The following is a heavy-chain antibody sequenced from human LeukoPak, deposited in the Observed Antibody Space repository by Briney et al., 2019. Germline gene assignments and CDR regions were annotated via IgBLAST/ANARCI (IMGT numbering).Heavy chain of an antibody. J-gene: IGHJ4*02. V-gene: IGHV1-69*10. CDR2: VVPFLNFI. CDR3: ARGDYGDY. CDR1: GGSFNSYH. Sequence: SAKVSCKASGGSFNSYHITWVRQAPGQGLEWVGGVVPFLNFINYAQKFHDRITLTTDEPTSTVYMELSSLRSDDTAVYYCARGDYGDYWGQGTLVTVSS.